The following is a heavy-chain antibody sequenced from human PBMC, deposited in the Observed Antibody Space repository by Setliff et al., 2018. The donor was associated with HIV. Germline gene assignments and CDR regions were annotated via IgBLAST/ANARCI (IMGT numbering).Heavy chain of an antibody. V-gene: IGHV1-3*01. CDR3: ARDPDVRTGESDFDI. CDR2: LNAGTGDI. D-gene: IGHD2-21*02. Sequence: GASVKVSCKGSGYAFVPYAMHWVLQAPGQRLERRGWLNAGTGDIEDSQKFKDRVTITRDSTANTVYMELIRLTSADTAVYYCARDPDVRTGESDFDIWGQGTTVTVSS. J-gene: IGHJ3*02. CDR1: GYAFVPYA.